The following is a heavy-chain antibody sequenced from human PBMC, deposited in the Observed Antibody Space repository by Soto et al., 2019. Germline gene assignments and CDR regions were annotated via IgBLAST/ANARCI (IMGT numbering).Heavy chain of an antibody. CDR3: VRDGTKTLRDWFDP. CDR2: IYATGTT. J-gene: IGHJ5*02. V-gene: IGHV4-4*07. CDR1: GASISGFY. D-gene: IGHD1-1*01. Sequence: SETLSLTCTVSGASISGFYWSWIRKSAGKGLVWIGRIYATGTTDYNPSLKSRVMMSVGTSRKQFSLKLRSVTAADTAVYYCVRDGTKTLRDWFDPWGQGISVTVSS.